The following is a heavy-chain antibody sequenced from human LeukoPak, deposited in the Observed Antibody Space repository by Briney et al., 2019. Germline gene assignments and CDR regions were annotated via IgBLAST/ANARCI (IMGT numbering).Heavy chain of an antibody. CDR1: GYSFTTYW. J-gene: IGHJ4*02. CDR2: IYPGDSDT. CDR3: ARQFRDSSGYYSYYFDY. Sequence: GESLKISCKGSGYSFTTYWIGWVRQMPGRGLEWMGIIYPGDSDTRYSPSFQGQVTISADKSISTAYLQWSSLKASDTAMYYCARQFRDSSGYYSYYFDYWGQGTLVTVSS. V-gene: IGHV5-51*01. D-gene: IGHD3-22*01.